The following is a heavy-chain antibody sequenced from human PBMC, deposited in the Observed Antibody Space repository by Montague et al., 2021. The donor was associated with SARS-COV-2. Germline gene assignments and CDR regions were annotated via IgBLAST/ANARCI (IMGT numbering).Heavy chain of an antibody. CDR2: INHSGST. Sequence: SETLSLTCAVYGGSFSAYYWSWIRQPPGKGLEWIGEINHSGSTNXNPSLKSRVTISVDTSKNQFSLKLSSVTAADTAVYYCARTDYISSWFGAKKWFDPWGQGILVTVSS. CDR1: GGSFSAYY. CDR3: ARTDYISSWFGAKKWFDP. V-gene: IGHV4-34*01. J-gene: IGHJ5*02. D-gene: IGHD6-13*01.